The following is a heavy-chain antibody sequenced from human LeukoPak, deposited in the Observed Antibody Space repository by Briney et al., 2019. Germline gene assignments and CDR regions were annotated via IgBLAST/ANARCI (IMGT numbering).Heavy chain of an antibody. CDR3: ARAVADMFDY. D-gene: IGHD6-19*01. CDR2: IYYSGST. V-gene: IGHV4-59*01. CDR1: GGSISSYY. J-gene: IGHJ4*02. Sequence: KPSETLSLTCTVSGGSISSYYWSWIRQPPGKGLEWIGYIYYSGSTNYNPSLKSRVTISVDTSKNQFSLKLSSVTAADTAVYYCARAVADMFDYWGQGTLVTVSS.